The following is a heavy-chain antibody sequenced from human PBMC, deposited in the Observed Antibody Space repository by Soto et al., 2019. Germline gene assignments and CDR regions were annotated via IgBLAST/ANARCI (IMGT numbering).Heavy chain of an antibody. CDR2: ISSSGSTI. V-gene: IGHV3-48*03. CDR3: ARPRSAHDYSDYRLSS. D-gene: IGHD4-17*01. Sequence: EVQLVESGGGLVQPGGSLRLSCAASGFTFSSYEMNWVRQAPGKGLEWVSYISSSGSTIYYADSVKGRFTISRDNAKNSLYLQMNSLRAEDTAVYYCARPRSAHDYSDYRLSSWGQGTLVTVSS. J-gene: IGHJ5*02. CDR1: GFTFSSYE.